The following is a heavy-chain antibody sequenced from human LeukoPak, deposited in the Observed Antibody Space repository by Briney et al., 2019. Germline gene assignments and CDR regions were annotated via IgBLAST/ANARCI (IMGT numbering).Heavy chain of an antibody. D-gene: IGHD7-27*01. CDR1: GGSISSGGFW. V-gene: IGHV4-31*03. Sequence: SQTLSLTCTVSGGSISSGGFWWTWIRQHPGKGLEWIGYIYYSGSTYYNSSLKSRVTISVDTSKNQFSLKLSSVTAADTAVYYCARLWGFDPWGQGTLVTVSS. CDR2: IYYSGST. J-gene: IGHJ5*02. CDR3: ARLWGFDP.